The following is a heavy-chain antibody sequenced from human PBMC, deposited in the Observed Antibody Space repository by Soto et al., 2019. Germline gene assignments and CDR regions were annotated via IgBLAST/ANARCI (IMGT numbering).Heavy chain of an antibody. D-gene: IGHD2-8*01. CDR3: ASDIVLMVYAPRGWFDP. CDR1: GGSISSSIYY. J-gene: IGHJ5*01. V-gene: IGHV4-39*01. Sequence: PSETLSLTCTVSGGSISSSIYYWGWIRQPPGKGLEWIGSIYYSGSTYYNPSLKSRVTISVDTSKNQFSLKLSSVTAADTAVYYCASDIVLMVYAPRGWFDPLGQGTLVTVSS. CDR2: IYYSGST.